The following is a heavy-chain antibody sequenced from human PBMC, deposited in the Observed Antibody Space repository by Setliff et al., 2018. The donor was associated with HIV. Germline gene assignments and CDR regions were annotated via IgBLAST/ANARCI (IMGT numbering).Heavy chain of an antibody. CDR2: VYGSGST. J-gene: IGHJ5*01. CDR1: GYSINSDYY. D-gene: IGHD2-2*01. CDR3: ARHPVVPPTMPTFNVFDS. Sequence: SETLSLTCSVSGYSINSDYYWGWIRQSPGKGLQWIGHVYGSGSTSYNPSLKNRVVISVDMSEERFSLKMTSTTAADTALYYCARHPVVPPTMPTFNVFDSWGRGILVTVSS. V-gene: IGHV4-38-2*01.